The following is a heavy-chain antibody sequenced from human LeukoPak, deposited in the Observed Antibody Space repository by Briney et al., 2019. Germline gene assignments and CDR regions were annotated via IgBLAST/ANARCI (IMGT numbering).Heavy chain of an antibody. D-gene: IGHD3-10*01. CDR1: GFTFSSYA. V-gene: IGHV3-23*01. J-gene: IGHJ4*02. Sequence: GGSLRLSCAASGFTFSSYAMSWVRQAPGKGLEWVSAISGSGGSTYYADSVKGRFTISRDNSKNTLYLQMNSLRAEDTAVYYCAKKPKDYGSGSYYFDYWGQGTLVTVSS. CDR2: ISGSGGST. CDR3: AKKPKDYGSGSYYFDY.